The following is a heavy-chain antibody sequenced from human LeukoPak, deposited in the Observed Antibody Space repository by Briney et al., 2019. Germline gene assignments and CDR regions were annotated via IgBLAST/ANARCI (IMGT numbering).Heavy chain of an antibody. J-gene: IGHJ4*02. CDR1: GFMFSVYG. CDR3: ARASGPFDY. V-gene: IGHV3-33*01. D-gene: IGHD3-10*01. Sequence: GRSLRLSCVASGFMFSVYGMHWVRQAPGKGLEWVAVIWNDGSNKYYADSVKGRFTISRDNSKNTPYLQMNSLRAEDTAVYSCARASGPFDYWGQGTLVTVSS. CDR2: IWNDGSNK.